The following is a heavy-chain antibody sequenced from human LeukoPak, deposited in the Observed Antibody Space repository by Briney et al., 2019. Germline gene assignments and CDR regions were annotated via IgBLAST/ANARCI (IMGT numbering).Heavy chain of an antibody. CDR1: GFTFSSYA. CDR3: AKDSSGLWFGKLNGYFDY. CDR2: IGSYATST. J-gene: IGHJ4*02. D-gene: IGHD3-10*01. Sequence: GGSLRLSCAASGFTFSSYAMSWVRQAPGKGLEWVSAIGSYATSTYYADSVKGRFTISRDNSKNTLYLQMNSLRAEDTAVYYCAKDSSGLWFGKLNGYFDYWGQGTLVTVSS. V-gene: IGHV3-23*01.